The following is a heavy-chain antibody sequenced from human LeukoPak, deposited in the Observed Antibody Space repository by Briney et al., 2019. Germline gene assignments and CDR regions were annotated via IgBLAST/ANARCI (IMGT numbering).Heavy chain of an antibody. CDR1: GFTFSSYW. CDR2: INSDGSST. J-gene: IGHJ4*02. Sequence: PGGSLRLSCAASGFTFSSYWMHWVRHAPGKGLVWVSRINSDGSSTNYADSVKGRFTISRDNAENTLYLQMNSLRAEDTAVYYCTRDDGYNKVDYWGQGTLVTVSS. V-gene: IGHV3-74*01. CDR3: TRDDGYNKVDY. D-gene: IGHD5-24*01.